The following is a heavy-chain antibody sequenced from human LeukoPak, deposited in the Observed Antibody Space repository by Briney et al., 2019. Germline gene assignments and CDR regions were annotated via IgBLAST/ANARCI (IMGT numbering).Heavy chain of an antibody. V-gene: IGHV1-46*01. CDR3: ARDDSSGYYAFDI. CDR2: INPSGGST. J-gene: IGHJ3*02. D-gene: IGHD3-22*01. CDR1: GYTFTSYY. Sequence: ASVKVSCKASGYTFTSYYMHWVRQAPGQGLEWMGLINPSGGSTSYAQKFQGRVTMTRDTSTSTVYTELSSLRSDDTAVYYCARDDSSGYYAFDIWGQGTMVTVSS.